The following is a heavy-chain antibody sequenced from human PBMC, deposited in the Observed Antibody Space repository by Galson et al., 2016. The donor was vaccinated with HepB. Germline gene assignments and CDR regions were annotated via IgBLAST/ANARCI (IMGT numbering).Heavy chain of an antibody. Sequence: QSGAEVKKPGESLKISCKGSGYNFSNFWIGWVRQMPGKGLEWMGIIYPGDSDTRYSPSFEGQVTISADQTINTAYIQSRSLRASDTAMDYCTRPRRYDSGSEQSLSGRCWGEGTLLNVYS. CDR1: GYNFSNFW. V-gene: IGHV5-51*01. CDR3: TRPRRYDSGSEQSLSGRC. CDR2: IYPGDSDT. J-gene: IGHJ4*02. D-gene: IGHD3-16*01.